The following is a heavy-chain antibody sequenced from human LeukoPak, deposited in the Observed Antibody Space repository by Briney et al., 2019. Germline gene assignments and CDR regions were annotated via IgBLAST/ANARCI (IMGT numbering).Heavy chain of an antibody. V-gene: IGHV4-34*01. J-gene: IGHJ3*02. CDR2: INHSGST. D-gene: IGHD4-23*01. CDR1: GGSFSGYY. Sequence: SETLSLTCAVYGGSFSGYYWSWIRQPPGKGLEWIGEINHSGSTNYNPSLKSRVTISVDTSKNQFSLKLSSVTAADTAVYYCARVWTGQIRWDMNGAFDIWGQGTMVTVSS. CDR3: ARVWTGQIRWDMNGAFDI.